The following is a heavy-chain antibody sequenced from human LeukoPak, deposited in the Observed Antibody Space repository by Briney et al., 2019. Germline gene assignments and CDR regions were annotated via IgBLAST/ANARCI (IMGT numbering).Heavy chain of an antibody. CDR2: INWNGGST. D-gene: IGHD3-22*01. J-gene: IGHJ4*02. V-gene: IGHV3-20*04. Sequence: GGSLRLSCAASGFIFDDYGMSWVRQAPGKGLEWVSGINWNGGSTGYADSVKGRFTISRDNAKNSLYLQMNSLRAEDTALYYCARRMYYYDSRGYTYYFDNWGQGTLVTVSS. CDR1: GFIFDDYG. CDR3: ARRMYYYDSRGYTYYFDN.